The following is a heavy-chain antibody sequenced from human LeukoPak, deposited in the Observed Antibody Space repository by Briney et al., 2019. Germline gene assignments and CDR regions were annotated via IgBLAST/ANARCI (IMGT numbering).Heavy chain of an antibody. Sequence: GGSLRLSCAASGFIFSSSATSWVRQAPGKGLKWVSGISTSGGSTYYSDSVKGRFTISRDNSKNTLYLQMNSLRAEDTAVYYCANGYNYGLDYWGQGTLVTVSS. CDR1: GFIFSSSA. V-gene: IGHV3-23*01. D-gene: IGHD5-18*01. J-gene: IGHJ4*02. CDR2: ISTSGGST. CDR3: ANGYNYGLDY.